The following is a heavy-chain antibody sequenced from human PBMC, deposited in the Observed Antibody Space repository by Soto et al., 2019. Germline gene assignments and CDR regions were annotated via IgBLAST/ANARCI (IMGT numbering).Heavy chain of an antibody. CDR1: GGTFSSYA. CDR2: IIPIFGTA. J-gene: IGHJ4*02. Sequence: GASVKVSCKASGGTFSSYAISWVRQAPGQGLEWMGGIIPIFGTANYAQRFQGRVTITADESTSTAYMELSSLRSEDTAVYYCATGNWNDAVDYWGQGTLVTVSS. CDR3: ATGNWNDAVDY. V-gene: IGHV1-69*13. D-gene: IGHD1-20*01.